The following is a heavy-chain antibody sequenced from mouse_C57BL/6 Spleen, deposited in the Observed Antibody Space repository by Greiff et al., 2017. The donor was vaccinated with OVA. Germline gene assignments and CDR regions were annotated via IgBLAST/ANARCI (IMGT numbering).Heavy chain of an antibody. D-gene: IGHD2-4*01. CDR2: IWSGGST. CDR3: ARSDYHWYFDV. Sequence: VKLMESGPGLVQPSQSLSITCTVSGFSLTSYGVHWVRQSPGKGLEWLGVIWSGGSTDYNAAFISRLSIRKDNSKSQVFFKMNSLQADDTAIYYCARSDYHWYFDVWGTGTTVTVSS. CDR1: GFSLTSYG. V-gene: IGHV2-2*01. J-gene: IGHJ1*03.